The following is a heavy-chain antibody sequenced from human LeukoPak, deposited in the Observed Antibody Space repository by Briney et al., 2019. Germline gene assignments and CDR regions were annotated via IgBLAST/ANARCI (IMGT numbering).Heavy chain of an antibody. CDR3: AKYSSSGPLVDY. CDR2: ISGSGGST. J-gene: IGHJ4*02. V-gene: IGHV3-23*01. D-gene: IGHD6-13*01. CDR1: GFTFSSYA. Sequence: GGSLRLSSAASGFTFSSYAMSWVRQAPGKGLEWVSAISGSGGSTYYADSVKGRFTISRDNSKNTLYLQMNSLRAEDTAVYYCAKYSSSGPLVDYWGQGTLVTVSS.